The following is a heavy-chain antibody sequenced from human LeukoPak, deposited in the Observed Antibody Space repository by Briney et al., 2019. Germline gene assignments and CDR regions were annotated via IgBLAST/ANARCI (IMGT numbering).Heavy chain of an antibody. CDR1: GGSFSGYY. Sequence: SETLSLTCAVYGGSFSGYYWSWIRQPPGKGLEWVGEINHSGSTNYNPSLKSRVTISVDTSKNQSYLKLSSVTAADTAVYYCARRGLRWFPPAYYFDYWGQGTLVTVSS. V-gene: IGHV4-34*01. CDR3: ARRGLRWFPPAYYFDY. CDR2: INHSGST. J-gene: IGHJ4*02. D-gene: IGHD4-23*01.